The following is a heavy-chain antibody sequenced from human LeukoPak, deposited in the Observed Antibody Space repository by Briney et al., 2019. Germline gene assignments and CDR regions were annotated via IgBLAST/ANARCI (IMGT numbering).Heavy chain of an antibody. Sequence: GGSLRLSCAASESAFSKFWMHWVRQAPGKGLVWVSGINRDGSTTTYADSVKGRFTVSRDNAKNTLYLQMNSLRAEDTAVYYCARGNYYGMDVWGQGTTVTVSS. CDR2: INRDGSTT. V-gene: IGHV3-74*03. CDR1: ESAFSKFW. J-gene: IGHJ6*02. CDR3: ARGNYYGMDV. D-gene: IGHD2/OR15-2a*01.